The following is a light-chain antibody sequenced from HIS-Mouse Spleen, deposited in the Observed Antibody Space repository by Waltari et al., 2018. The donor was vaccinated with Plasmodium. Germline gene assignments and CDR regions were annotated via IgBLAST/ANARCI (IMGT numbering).Light chain of an antibody. J-gene: IGKJ3*01. Sequence: EIVMTQSPATLSVSPGQRATPSCTARQRVSSNLAWYQQKPGQAPRPLIYGASTRATGIPARFSGSGSGTEFTLTISSLQSEDFAVYYCQQYNNWPFTFGPGTKVDIK. CDR3: QQYNNWPFT. CDR2: GAS. V-gene: IGKV3-15*01. CDR1: QRVSSN.